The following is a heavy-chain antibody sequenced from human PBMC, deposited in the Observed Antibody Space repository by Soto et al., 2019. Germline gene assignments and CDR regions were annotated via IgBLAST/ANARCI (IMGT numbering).Heavy chain of an antibody. J-gene: IGHJ3*02. CDR2: INPATGAA. V-gene: IGHV1-2*02. D-gene: IGHD3-3*01. CDR3: ARGGGVGVAGSAAFDM. Sequence: QLHLVQSGAVVKKPGASVTVSCSASGYPVTAYYMHWVRQAPGRGLEWMGGINPATGAAKYTQTFQGRGPMARDTSTSKVFMELGGLTSEDPAVFYCARGGGVGVAGSAAFDMWGQGTLVTVSS. CDR1: GYPVTAYY.